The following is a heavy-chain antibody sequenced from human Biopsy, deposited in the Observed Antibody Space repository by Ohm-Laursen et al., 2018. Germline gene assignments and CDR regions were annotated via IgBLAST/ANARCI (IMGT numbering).Heavy chain of an antibody. D-gene: IGHD6-6*01. CDR1: GYSFSTYD. Sequence: SSVSVSCTPSGYSFSTYDINWVRQARGQGLEWLGCMIPRSGKTVYAQRFKGRVTLTMNTSISTAYMEMSCLRSEDTGVYFCARGYSRRVSIFEASIYWFDTWGQGTLVTVSS. CDR3: ARGYSRRVSIFEASIYWFDT. V-gene: IGHV1-8*01. CDR2: MIPRSGKT. J-gene: IGHJ5*02.